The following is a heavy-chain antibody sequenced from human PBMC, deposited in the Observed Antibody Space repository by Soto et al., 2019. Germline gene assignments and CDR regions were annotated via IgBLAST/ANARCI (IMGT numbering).Heavy chain of an antibody. CDR2: IYSSGST. CDR1: GGSISSGGYY. J-gene: IGHJ6*02. V-gene: IGHV4-31*03. D-gene: IGHD4-17*01. CDR3: ARDPSVSNYYYGMDV. Sequence: QVQLQESGPGLVKPSQTLSLTCTVSGGSISSGGYYWSWIRQHPGKGLEWIGYIYSSGSTYYNPTLKSRVTISVDTSKNQFSLKLSSVTAADTAVYYCARDPSVSNYYYGMDVWGQGTTVTVSS.